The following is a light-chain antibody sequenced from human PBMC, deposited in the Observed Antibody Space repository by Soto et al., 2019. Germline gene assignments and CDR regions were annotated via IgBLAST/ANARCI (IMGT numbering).Light chain of an antibody. CDR1: QSVSSSY. Sequence: EIVLTQSPGTLSLSPGEGATLSCRASQSVSSSYLAWYQQKPGQAPRLLIYGASSRATGIPDRFSGSGSGTDFTLTISRLEPEDFAVYYCQQSGSSPPRSTFGQGTKLEIK. J-gene: IGKJ2*01. CDR3: QQSGSSPPRST. V-gene: IGKV3-20*01. CDR2: GAS.